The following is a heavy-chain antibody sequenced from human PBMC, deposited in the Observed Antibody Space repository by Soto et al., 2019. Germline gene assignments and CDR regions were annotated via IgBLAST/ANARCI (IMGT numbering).Heavy chain of an antibody. CDR3: ARVIAVAGNYYYYGMDV. V-gene: IGHV1-69*01. CDR1: GGTFSSYA. D-gene: IGHD6-19*01. Sequence: QVQLVQSGAEVKKPGSSVKVSCKASGGTFSSYAISWVRQAPGQGLEWMGGIIPIFGTANYALKFQGRVTITADESTSTAYMELSSLRSEDTAVYYCARVIAVAGNYYYYGMDVWGQGTTVTVSS. CDR2: IIPIFGTA. J-gene: IGHJ6*02.